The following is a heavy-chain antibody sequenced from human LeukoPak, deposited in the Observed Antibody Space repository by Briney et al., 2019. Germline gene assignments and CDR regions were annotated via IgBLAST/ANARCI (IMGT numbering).Heavy chain of an antibody. CDR3: ARSPGVYAFFDY. V-gene: IGHV3-30-3*01. Sequence: GGSLRLSCAASGFTFSSYAMHWVRQAPGKGLEWVAVISYDGSNKYYADSVKGRFTISGDSSKNTLYLQMNSLRAEDTAVYYCARSPGVYAFFDYWGQGTLVTVSS. J-gene: IGHJ4*02. CDR2: ISYDGSNK. D-gene: IGHD6-13*01. CDR1: GFTFSSYA.